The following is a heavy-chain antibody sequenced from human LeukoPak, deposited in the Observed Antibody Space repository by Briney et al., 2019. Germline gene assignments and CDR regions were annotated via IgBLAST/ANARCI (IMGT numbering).Heavy chain of an antibody. J-gene: IGHJ4*02. D-gene: IGHD2-2*01. CDR3: ARGGPRPICSSTSCYPYYFDF. CDR2: ISSRSSYI. CDR1: GFTFSSYS. Sequence: PGGSLRLSCAASGFTFSSYSMNWVRQAPGKGLEWVSSISSRSSYIYYADSVKGRFTISRDNAKNSLYLQMNSLRAEDTAVYFCARGGPRPICSSTSCYPYYFDFWGQGTLVTVSS. V-gene: IGHV3-21*01.